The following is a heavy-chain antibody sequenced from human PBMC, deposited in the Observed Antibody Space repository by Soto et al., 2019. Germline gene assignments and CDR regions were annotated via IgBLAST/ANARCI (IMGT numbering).Heavy chain of an antibody. J-gene: IGHJ6*02. Sequence: QVQLVQSGAEVKKPGSSVRVSCKASGTIFSSYTISWVRQAPGQGLEWMGRISPILGETNSAQKFQGRVTLTADKSTNTAYMQLNSLRLEDTAVYYCARGFGGRMDDWGQGTTVTVSS. V-gene: IGHV1-69*08. CDR2: ISPILGET. CDR1: GTIFSSYT. CDR3: ARGFGGRMDD. D-gene: IGHD3-10*01.